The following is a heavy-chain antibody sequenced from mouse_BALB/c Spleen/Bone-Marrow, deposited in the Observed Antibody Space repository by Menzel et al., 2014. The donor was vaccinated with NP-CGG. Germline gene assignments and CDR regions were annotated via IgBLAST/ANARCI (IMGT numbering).Heavy chain of an antibody. D-gene: IGHD3-3*01. CDR3: ARGGGRGGYWYFDV. J-gene: IGHJ1*01. CDR2: ILPGSGST. CDR1: GYTFSSYW. Sequence: VKLVESGAELMKPGASVKISCKATGYTFSSYWIEWVKQRPGHGLEWIGEILPGSGSTNYNEKFKGKATFTADTSSNPVYMQLSSLTSEDSAVYYFARGGGRGGYWYFDVWGAGTTVTVSS. V-gene: IGHV1-9*01.